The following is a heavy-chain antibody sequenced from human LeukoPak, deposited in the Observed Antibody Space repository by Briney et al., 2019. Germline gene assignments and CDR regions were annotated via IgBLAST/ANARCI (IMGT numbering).Heavy chain of an antibody. V-gene: IGHV1-46*02. CDR1: GYTFNSYY. J-gene: IGHJ4*02. D-gene: IGHD5-12*01. CDR2: INPSGGST. Sequence: GASVKVSCKASGYTFNSYYMHWVGQAPGQGLEWMGIINPSGGSTSSAQKFQGRVTMTRDTSTSTVYMELSSLRSEDTAVYYCARGTSGYAPHAHWGQGTLVTVSS. CDR3: ARGTSGYAPHAH.